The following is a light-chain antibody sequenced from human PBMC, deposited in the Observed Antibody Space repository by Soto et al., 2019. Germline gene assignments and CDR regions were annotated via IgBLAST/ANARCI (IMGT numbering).Light chain of an antibody. CDR1: HRVSSY. CDR2: DAS. CDR3: QQRLNWPPG. Sequence: EIVMTQSPATLSVSPGERATLSCRASHRVSSYLAWYQQRPGQAPRLLIYDASNRATGVPARFSGSRSGTDFTLTISDLEPADFGLYYCQQRLNWPPGFGQGTKVDIK. J-gene: IGKJ1*01. V-gene: IGKV3-11*01.